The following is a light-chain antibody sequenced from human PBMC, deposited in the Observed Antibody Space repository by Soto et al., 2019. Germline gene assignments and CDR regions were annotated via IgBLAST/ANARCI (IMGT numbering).Light chain of an antibody. J-gene: IGKJ3*01. CDR3: QHYSSSPPEFT. CDR1: QSVSSSY. V-gene: IGKV3-20*01. CDR2: GAS. Sequence: EIVLTQSPGTLSLPPGERATLSCRASQSVSSSYLAWYQQRPGQAPRLLIFGASYRATGIPDRFSGSGSGTDFTLTISRLEPEDFAVYYCQHYSSSPPEFTFGPGTKVDSK.